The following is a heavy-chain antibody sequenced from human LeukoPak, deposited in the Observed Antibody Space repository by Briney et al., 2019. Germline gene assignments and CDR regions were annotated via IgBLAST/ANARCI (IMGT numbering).Heavy chain of an antibody. CDR1: GFTFSSYG. D-gene: IGHD3-10*02. Sequence: PGGSLRLSCAASGFTFSSYGMKWVRQAPGKGLEWVSSINLGGGITYYADSVKGRFTISRDNSKSTLYLQMNSLRVEDTAFYYCVKDPPSVDVSPDWGQGTLVTVSS. V-gene: IGHV3-23*01. CDR2: INLGGGIT. CDR3: VKDPPSVDVSPD. J-gene: IGHJ4*02.